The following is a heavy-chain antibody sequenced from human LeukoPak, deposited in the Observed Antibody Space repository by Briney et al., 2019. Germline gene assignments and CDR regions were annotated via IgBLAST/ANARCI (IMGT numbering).Heavy chain of an antibody. CDR3: ARDRIGAYDKSYYYYYMDV. J-gene: IGHJ6*03. CDR2: TYYRSKWYN. CDR1: GDSVSSNSAA. V-gene: IGHV6-1*01. D-gene: IGHD3-10*01. Sequence: SQTLSLTCAISGDSVSSNSAAWNWIRQSPSRGLEWLGRTYYRSKWYNDYAVSVKSRITINPDTSKNQFSLQLNSVTPEDTAVYYCARDRIGAYDKSYYYYYMDVWGKGTTVTVSS.